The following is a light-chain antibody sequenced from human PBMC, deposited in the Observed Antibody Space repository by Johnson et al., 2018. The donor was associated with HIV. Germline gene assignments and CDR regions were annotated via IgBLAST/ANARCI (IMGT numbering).Light chain of an antibody. CDR2: DTD. CDR3: GTWDSSLSAHFV. J-gene: IGLJ1*01. CDR1: SSNIGNNF. Sequence: QSVLTQPPSVSAAPGQKVTVSCSGSSSNIGNNFVSWYQQVPGTAPKLLIYDTDKRPSGIPDRFSASKSGTSATLVITGLQTGDEADYYCGTWDSSLSAHFVFGTGTRVTV. V-gene: IGLV1-51*01.